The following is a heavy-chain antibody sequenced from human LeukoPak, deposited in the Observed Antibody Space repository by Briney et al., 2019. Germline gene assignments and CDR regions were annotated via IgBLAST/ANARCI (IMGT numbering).Heavy chain of an antibody. D-gene: IGHD1-14*01. CDR1: GDSVSSNSAA. CDR2: TYYRSKWYN. CDR3: ARVPRISHYGMDV. Sequence: SQTLSFTRAISGDSVSSNSAAWNWIRQSPSRGLEWLGRTYYRSKWYNDYAVSVKSRITINPDTSKNQFSLQLNSVTPEDTAVYYCARVPRISHYGMDVWGKGTRSPSPQ. V-gene: IGHV6-1*01. J-gene: IGHJ6*04.